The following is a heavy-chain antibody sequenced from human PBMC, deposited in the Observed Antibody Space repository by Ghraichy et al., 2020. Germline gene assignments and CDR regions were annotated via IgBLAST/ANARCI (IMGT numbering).Heavy chain of an antibody. J-gene: IGHJ4*02. Sequence: GESLNISCKASGYSFSTYYIAWVRQMPGKGLEWMGIISPGDSNTKYSPSFRGQVIISADKSISTVYLHWSSLKASDTAMYYCARQIKSTDGTIPGYWGQGTLVTVSS. CDR3: ARQIKSTDGTIPGY. CDR2: ISPGDSNT. V-gene: IGHV5-51*01. D-gene: IGHD2-21*02. CDR1: GYSFSTYY.